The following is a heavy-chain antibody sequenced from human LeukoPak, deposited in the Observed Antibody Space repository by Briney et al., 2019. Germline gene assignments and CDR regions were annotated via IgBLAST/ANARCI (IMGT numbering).Heavy chain of an antibody. CDR2: ISTYNGQT. J-gene: IGHJ4*02. V-gene: IGHV1-18*01. CDR1: GYTFTSHG. CDR3: TSGVDYNY. Sequence: SVKVSCKTSGYTFTSHGISWVRQAPGQGLEWVGWISTYNGQTDYAQSLQGRVVMTTDRSTSTAYMDLWSLRSDDTAVYYCTSGVDYNYWGQGTVVTVSS. D-gene: IGHD2-8*01.